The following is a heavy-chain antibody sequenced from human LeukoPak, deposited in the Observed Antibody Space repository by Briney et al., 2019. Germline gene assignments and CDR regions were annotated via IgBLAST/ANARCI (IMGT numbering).Heavy chain of an antibody. V-gene: IGHV1-24*01. J-gene: IGHJ3*02. CDR1: GYTLTELS. Sequence: ASVKVSCKVSGYTLTELSMHWVRQAPGKGLEWMGGFDPEDGETIYAQKFQGRVTMTEDTSTDTAYMELSSLRSEDTAVYYCATSYGSGIGDAFDIWGQGTMVTVSS. CDR2: FDPEDGET. CDR3: ATSYGSGIGDAFDI. D-gene: IGHD3-10*01.